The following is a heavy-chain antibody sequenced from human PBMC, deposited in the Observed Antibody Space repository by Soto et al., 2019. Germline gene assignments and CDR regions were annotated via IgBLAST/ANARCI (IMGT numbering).Heavy chain of an antibody. V-gene: IGHV3-7*03. CDR3: ARERCASIVCYPPYFFDS. CDR1: GFTFSSYW. Sequence: EVQLVESGGDLVQPGGSLRLSCAASGFTFSSYWMSWVRQAPGKGLEWVASIKKDGSEKYHVDSVKGRFTISRDNAKNTLYLQMNSLRVEDTAVYYCARERCASIVCYPPYFFDSWGQGTLLTVSS. CDR2: IKKDGSEK. D-gene: IGHD2-8*01. J-gene: IGHJ4*02.